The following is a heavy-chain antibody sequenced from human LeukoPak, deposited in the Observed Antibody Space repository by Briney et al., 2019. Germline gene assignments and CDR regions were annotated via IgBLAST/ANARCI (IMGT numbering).Heavy chain of an antibody. V-gene: IGHV4-34*01. CDR1: GGSFSGHY. CDR2: INHRGVA. D-gene: IGHD3-3*01. CDR3: ARGAVSGRFGDYFYYMDV. Sequence: SETLSLTCAVYGGSFSGHYWNWIRQPPGKGLQWIGEINHRGVANYNPSLKSRVSISEDTSKNQFSLTVNSVTAADTALYSCARGAVSGRFGDYFYYMDVWGKGTTVTVSS. J-gene: IGHJ6*03.